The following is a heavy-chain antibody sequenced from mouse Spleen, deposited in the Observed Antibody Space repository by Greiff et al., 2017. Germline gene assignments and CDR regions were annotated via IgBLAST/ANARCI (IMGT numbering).Heavy chain of an antibody. D-gene: IGHD3-1*01. CDR3: ARRGRRVGDYAMDY. Sequence: EVKLVESGGGLVKPGGSLKLSCAASGFTFSSYAMSWVRQTPEKRLEWVATISSGGSYTYYPDSVKGRFTISRDNAKNTLYLQMSSLRSEDTAMYYCARRGRRVGDYAMDYWGQGTSGTVSS. CDR2: ISSGGSYT. V-gene: IGHV5-9-1*01. J-gene: IGHJ4*01. CDR1: GFTFSSYA.